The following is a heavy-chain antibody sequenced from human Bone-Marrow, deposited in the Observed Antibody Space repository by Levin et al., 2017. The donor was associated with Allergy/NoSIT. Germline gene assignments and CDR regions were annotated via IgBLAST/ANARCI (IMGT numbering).Heavy chain of an antibody. CDR2: ISSSSSTI. J-gene: IGHJ6*03. CDR1: GFTFSIYN. CDR3: ARDILYYSFYMDV. Sequence: GESLKISCAASGFTFSIYNMNWVRQAPGKGLEWVSYISSSSSTIYYTYSVKGRFTISRDNAKNSLYLQMNSLRDEDTAVYYCARDILYYSFYMDVWGKGTTVTVSS. V-gene: IGHV3-48*02. D-gene: IGHD2-15*01.